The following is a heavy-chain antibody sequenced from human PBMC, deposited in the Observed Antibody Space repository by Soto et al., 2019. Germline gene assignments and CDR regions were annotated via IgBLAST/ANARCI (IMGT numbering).Heavy chain of an antibody. Sequence: GASVKVSCKASGYTFTGYYMHWVRQAPGQGLEWMGWINPNSGGTNYAQKFQGRVTMTRDTSISTAYMELSRLRSDDTAVYYCARDPTYYYDSSGPREYYFDYWRQGTLVTVSS. J-gene: IGHJ4*02. CDR1: GYTFTGYY. CDR3: ARDPTYYYDSSGPREYYFDY. CDR2: INPNSGGT. D-gene: IGHD3-22*01. V-gene: IGHV1-2*02.